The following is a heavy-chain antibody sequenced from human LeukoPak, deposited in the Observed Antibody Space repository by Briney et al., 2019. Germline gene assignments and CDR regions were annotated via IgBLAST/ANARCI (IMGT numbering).Heavy chain of an antibody. J-gene: IGHJ4*02. CDR1: GFTFSDYY. D-gene: IGHD1-7*01. CDR3: ASAITGTSDY. CDR2: ISSSGSTI. V-gene: IGHV3-11*01. Sequence: GGALRLSCAASGFTFSDYYMSWIGQAPGKGLEGVSYISSSGSTIYYADSVTRRFTTSRDNAKNSLYLQMNSLRAEDTAVYSCASAITGTSDYWGQGTLVTVSS.